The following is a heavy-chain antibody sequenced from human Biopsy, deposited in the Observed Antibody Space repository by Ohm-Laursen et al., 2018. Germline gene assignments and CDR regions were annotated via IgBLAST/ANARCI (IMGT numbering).Heavy chain of an antibody. V-gene: IGHV3-11*01. J-gene: IGHJ6*02. CDR3: ARDTRLSPYSMDV. CDR2: ISGGGTI. Sequence: SLRLSCAASGFSFSDYHMRWIRQAPGRGLEWVSYISGGGTIYYGDSMKGRVTVSRDNAKNSLYLQMHSLRAEDTAAYYCARDTRLSPYSMDVWGQGTTVTVSS. CDR1: GFSFSDYH. D-gene: IGHD2-15*01.